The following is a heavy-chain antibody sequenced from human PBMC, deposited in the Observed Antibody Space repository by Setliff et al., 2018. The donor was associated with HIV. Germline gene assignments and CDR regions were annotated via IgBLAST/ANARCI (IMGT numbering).Heavy chain of an antibody. CDR2: INAGNGIT. CDR3: TRQTYYYGSGRYFPPDY. V-gene: IGHV1-3*01. CDR1: GYTFSTYA. D-gene: IGHD3-10*01. J-gene: IGHJ4*02. Sequence: ASVKVSCKASGYTFSTYAIHWVRQAPGQRLEWMGWINAGNGITKYSQKLQGRVTFTRDASTSAAYMELSSLRSEDTAVYYCTRQTYYYGSGRYFPPDYWGQGTLVTVSS.